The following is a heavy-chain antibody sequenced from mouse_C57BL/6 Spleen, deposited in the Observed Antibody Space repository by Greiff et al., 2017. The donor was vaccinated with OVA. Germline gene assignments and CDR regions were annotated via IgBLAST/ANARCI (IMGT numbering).Heavy chain of an antibody. Sequence: QVHVKQPGAELVKPGASVKLSCKASGYTFTSYWMHWVKQRPGQGLEWIGMIHPNSGSTNYNEKFKSKATLTVDKSSSTAYMQLNSLTSEDSAVYYCARRNYDYDGLYAMDYWGQGTSVTVSS. D-gene: IGHD2-4*01. CDR3: ARRNYDYDGLYAMDY. CDR1: GYTFTSYW. CDR2: IHPNSGST. J-gene: IGHJ4*01. V-gene: IGHV1-64*01.